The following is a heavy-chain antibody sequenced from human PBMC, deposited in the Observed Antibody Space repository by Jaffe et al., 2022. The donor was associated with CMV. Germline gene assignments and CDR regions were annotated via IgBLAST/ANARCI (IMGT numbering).Heavy chain of an antibody. CDR1: GYTFINYG. V-gene: IGHV1-18*01. J-gene: IGHJ5*02. CDR3: ARDRDRIVIRPVGGFDP. D-gene: IGHD2-8*01. CDR2: ISAYNGYT. Sequence: QVQLVQSGAEVKKPGASVKVSCKASGYTFINYGINWVRQAPGQGLEWMGWISAYNGYTNYAQNLQGRVTMTTDTSTSTAYMELRSLRSDDTAVYYCARDRDRIVIRPVGGFDPWGQGTLVTVSS.